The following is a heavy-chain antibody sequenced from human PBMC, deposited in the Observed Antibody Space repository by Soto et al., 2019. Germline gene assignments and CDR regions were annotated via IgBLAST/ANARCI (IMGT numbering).Heavy chain of an antibody. J-gene: IGHJ4*02. Sequence: GGSLRLSCAASGFTFSSYGMHWVRQAPGKGLGWVAVISYDGSNKYYADSVKGRFTISRDNSKNTLYLQMNSLRAEDTAVYYCAKDLLRFGRTIDYWGQGTLVTVSS. CDR1: GFTFSSYG. CDR2: ISYDGSNK. D-gene: IGHD3-16*01. V-gene: IGHV3-30*18. CDR3: AKDLLRFGRTIDY.